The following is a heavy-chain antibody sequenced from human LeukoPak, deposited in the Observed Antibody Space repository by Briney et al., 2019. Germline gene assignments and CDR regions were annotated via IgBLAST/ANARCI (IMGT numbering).Heavy chain of an antibody. CDR2: IYSSVST. CDR3: ARQRCSGNTCYRVDQLYYMDV. J-gene: IGHJ6*03. CDR1: GDSINDHY. V-gene: IGHV4-4*09. Sequence: SGTLSLTCTVSGDSINDHYWSWIRQPPGEGLEWIGYIYSSVSTNYTPSLKSRVTISIDTSKIQFSLKLTSLTAADTGVYYCARQRCSGNTCYRVDQLYYMDVWGKGTTVTVSS. D-gene: IGHD2-15*01.